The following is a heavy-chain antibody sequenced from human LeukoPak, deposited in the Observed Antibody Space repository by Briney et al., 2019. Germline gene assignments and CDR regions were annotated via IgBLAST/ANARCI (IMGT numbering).Heavy chain of an antibody. CDR1: GGTFSSYA. D-gene: IGHD2-15*01. V-gene: IGHV1-69*04. Sequence: ASVKVSCKASGGTFSSYAISWVRQAPGQGLEWMGRIIPILGIANYAQKFQGRVTITADKSTSTAYMELSSLRSEDTAVYYCARDPPPPGVVAAHDAFDIWGQGTMVTVSS. CDR3: ARDPPPPGVVAAHDAFDI. CDR2: IIPILGIA. J-gene: IGHJ3*02.